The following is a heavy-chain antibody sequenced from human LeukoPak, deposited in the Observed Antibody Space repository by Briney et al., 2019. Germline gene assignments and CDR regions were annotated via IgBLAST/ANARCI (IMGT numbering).Heavy chain of an antibody. V-gene: IGHV3-21*01. J-gene: IGHJ5*02. CDR3: APRSGFGESSSREFDP. D-gene: IGHD3-10*01. CDR2: ISSSSSYI. CDR1: GFTFSSYS. Sequence: GGSLRLSCAASGFTFSSYSMNWVRQAPGKGLEWVSSISSSSSYIYYADSVKGRFTISRDNAKNSLYLQMNSLRAEDTAVYYCAPRSGFGESSSREFDPWGQGTLVTVSS.